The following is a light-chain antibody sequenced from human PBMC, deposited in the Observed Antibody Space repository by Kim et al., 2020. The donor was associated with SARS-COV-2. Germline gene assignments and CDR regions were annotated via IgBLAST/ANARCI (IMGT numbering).Light chain of an antibody. CDR3: QVWDSSSDHPV. Sequence: QGKTARITCGGNNIGSKSVHWYQQTPGQAPVLVIYYDSDRPSGIPERFSGSNSGNTASLTISRVEAGDEADYYCQVWDSSSDHPVFGGGTQLTVL. CDR1: NIGSKS. J-gene: IGLJ3*02. V-gene: IGLV3-21*04. CDR2: YDS.